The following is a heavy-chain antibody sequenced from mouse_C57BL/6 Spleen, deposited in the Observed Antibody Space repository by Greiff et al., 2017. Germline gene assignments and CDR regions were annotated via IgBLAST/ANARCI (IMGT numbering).Heavy chain of an antibody. CDR1: GYTFTEYT. D-gene: IGHD2-5*01. V-gene: IGHV1-62-2*01. CDR3: ARHEGGYSNRHWYFDV. CDR2: FYPGSGSI. J-gene: IGHJ1*03. Sequence: QVQLQQSGAELVKPGASVKLSCKASGYTFTEYTIHWVKQRSGRVLDGFGWFYPGSGSIRYNEKFKDKATLTADKSSSTVYRELSRLTSEDSAVCFCARHEGGYSNRHWYFDVWGTGTTVTVSS.